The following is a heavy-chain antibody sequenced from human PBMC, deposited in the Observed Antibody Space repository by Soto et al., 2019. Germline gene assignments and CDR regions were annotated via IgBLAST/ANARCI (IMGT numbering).Heavy chain of an antibody. D-gene: IGHD6-13*01. J-gene: IGHJ6*02. CDR2: ISGSGGST. CDR1: GFTFSSYA. V-gene: IGHV3-23*01. CDR3: AKPIVASSWGKYDCYGMDV. Sequence: EVQLLESGGGLVQPGGSLRLSCAASGFTFSSYAMSWVRQAPGKGLEWVSAISGSGGSTYYADSVKGRFTISRDNSRNTLSLQMNSLRVEDTAIYYCAKPIVASSWGKYDCYGMDVWGQGTTVTVSS.